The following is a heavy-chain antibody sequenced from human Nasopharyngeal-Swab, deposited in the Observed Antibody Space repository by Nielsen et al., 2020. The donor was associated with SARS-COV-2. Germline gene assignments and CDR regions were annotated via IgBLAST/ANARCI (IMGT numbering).Heavy chain of an antibody. CDR2: ISGSGGST. CDR3: ASPPVTGQEYFQH. V-gene: IGHV3-23*01. Sequence: GESLKISCVASGFTFSSYAMSWVRQAPGKGLEWVSAISGSGGSTYYADSVKGRFTISRDNSKNTLYLQMNSLRAEDTAVYYCASPPVTGQEYFQHWGQGTLVTVSS. CDR1: GFTFSSYA. J-gene: IGHJ1*01. D-gene: IGHD6-19*01.